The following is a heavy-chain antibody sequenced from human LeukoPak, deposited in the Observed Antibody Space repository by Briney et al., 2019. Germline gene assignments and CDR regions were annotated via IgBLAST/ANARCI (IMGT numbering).Heavy chain of an antibody. Sequence: PGGSLRLSCAASGFTFSDYYMSWIRQAPGKGLEWVSYISSSGSTIYYADSVKGRFTISRDNAKNSLYLQMNSLRAEDTAVYYCARDGSSPIYYYYYGMDVWGQGTTVTVSS. V-gene: IGHV3-11*01. CDR1: GFTFSDYY. J-gene: IGHJ6*02. CDR3: ARDGSSPIYYYYYGMDV. CDR2: ISSSGSTI. D-gene: IGHD6-13*01.